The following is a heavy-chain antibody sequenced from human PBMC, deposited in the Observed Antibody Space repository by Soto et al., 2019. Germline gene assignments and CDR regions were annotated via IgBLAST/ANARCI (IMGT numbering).Heavy chain of an antibody. D-gene: IGHD6-19*01. V-gene: IGHV3-23*01. J-gene: IGHJ4*02. CDR2: ISCCGGST. CDR3: AKADVEQWLIPHLDK. Sequence: EVQLLESGGGVVQPGGSLRLSCVASGFNFKKFAMSWVRQAPGEGLEWVSGISCCGGSTSYADSVKGRFSIARDDSTNALSLQMNNLSVEVTAPCYCAKADVEQWLIPHLDKWGQGTLVTVS. CDR1: GFNFKKFA.